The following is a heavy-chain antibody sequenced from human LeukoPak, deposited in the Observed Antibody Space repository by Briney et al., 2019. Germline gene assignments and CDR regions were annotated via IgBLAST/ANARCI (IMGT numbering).Heavy chain of an antibody. CDR2: ISGSGGSS. Sequence: GGSLRLSCAASGFTFSSYAMSWVRQAPGKGLEWVSAISGSGGSSYYADSVKGRFTISRDNSKNTLYLQMNSLRAEDTAVYYCAKDREYSSGWYSPTFDYWGQGTLVTVSS. CDR3: AKDREYSSGWYSPTFDY. V-gene: IGHV3-23*01. D-gene: IGHD6-19*01. CDR1: GFTFSSYA. J-gene: IGHJ4*02.